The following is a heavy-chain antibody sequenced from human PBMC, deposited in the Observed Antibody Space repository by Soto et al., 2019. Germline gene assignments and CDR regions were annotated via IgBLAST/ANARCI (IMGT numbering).Heavy chain of an antibody. CDR1: GFTFSNYK. CDR2: ISGSSTYI. CDR3: AREELPPGTSFNSWFDP. J-gene: IGHJ5*02. V-gene: IGHV3-21*01. Sequence: GGSLRLSCVGSGFTFSNYKMNWVRQAPGQGLEWVSSISGSSTYIYYADSVRGRFTISRDNAKNSVHLQMNSLRVEDTAVYFCAREELPPGTSFNSWFDPWGQGTLVTV. D-gene: IGHD1-1*01.